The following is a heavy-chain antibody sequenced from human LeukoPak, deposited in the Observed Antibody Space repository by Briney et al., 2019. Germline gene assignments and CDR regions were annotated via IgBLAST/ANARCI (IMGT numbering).Heavy chain of an antibody. V-gene: IGHV3-21*04. CDR2: ISSSSSYI. CDR1: GFTFSSYS. D-gene: IGHD4-17*01. J-gene: IGHJ4*02. CDR3: ARDGDYGDYYFDY. Sequence: PGGSLRLSCAASGFTFSSYSMTWVRQAPGKGLEWVSSISSSSSYIYYADSVKGRFTISRDNAKNSLYLQMNSLRAEDTAVYYCARDGDYGDYYFDYWGQGTLVTVSS.